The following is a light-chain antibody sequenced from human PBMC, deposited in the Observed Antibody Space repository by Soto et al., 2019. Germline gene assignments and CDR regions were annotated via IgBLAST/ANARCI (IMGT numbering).Light chain of an antibody. CDR2: QGS. J-gene: IGKJ1*01. V-gene: IGKV2-24*01. CDR1: QSLVYSDGNTY. CDR3: LQYSLFPRT. Sequence: VLTQTPLSSPVTLGQPASISCRSSQSLVYSDGNTYLSWVQQRPGQPPRLLIYQGSNRFSGVPERFSGSGSGKDLTLRVSRVEAEDGGIYSCLQYSLFPRTFGQGSKVEI.